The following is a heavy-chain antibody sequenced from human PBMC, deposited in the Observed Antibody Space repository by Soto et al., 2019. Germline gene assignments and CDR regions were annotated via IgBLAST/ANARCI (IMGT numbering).Heavy chain of an antibody. CDR1: GGTFSSYA. CDR3: ARDRSSSWYVRESYYYYGMDV. Sequence: SVKVSCKASGGTFSSYAISWVRQAPGQGLEWMGGIIPIFGTANYAQKFQGRVTITADESTSTAYMELSSLRSEDTAVYYCARDRSSSWYVRESYYYYGMDVWGQGTTVTVSS. J-gene: IGHJ6*02. D-gene: IGHD6-13*01. V-gene: IGHV1-69*13. CDR2: IIPIFGTA.